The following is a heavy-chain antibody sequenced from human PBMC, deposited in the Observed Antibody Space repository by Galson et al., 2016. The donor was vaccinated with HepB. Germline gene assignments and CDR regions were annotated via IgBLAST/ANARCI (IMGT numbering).Heavy chain of an antibody. CDR2: IFYGRTT. CDR3: ARDLHRKVAVEE. J-gene: IGHJ4*02. V-gene: IGHV4-31*03. CDR1: GDAISSGGHY. Sequence: TLSLTCTVSGDAISSGGHYWSWIRQPPGKGLEWIGYIFYGRTTFYNPSLRSRVTISIDTSKNQFSLKLGSVTAADTDVYYCARDLHRKVAVEEWGQGTLVTVPS.